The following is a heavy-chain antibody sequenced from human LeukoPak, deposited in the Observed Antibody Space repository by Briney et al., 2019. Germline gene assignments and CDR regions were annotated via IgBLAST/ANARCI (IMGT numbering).Heavy chain of an antibody. J-gene: IGHJ4*02. CDR1: GGSISSGSYY. D-gene: IGHD6-19*01. CDR3: AGLYTKAVAGDPPSDY. CDR2: IYTSGST. V-gene: IGHV4-61*02. Sequence: PSETLSLTCTVSGGSISSGSYYWSWIRQPARKGLEWIGRIYTSGSTNYNPSLKSRVTISVDTSKNQFSLKLSSVTAADTAVYYCAGLYTKAVAGDPPSDYWGQGTLVTVSS.